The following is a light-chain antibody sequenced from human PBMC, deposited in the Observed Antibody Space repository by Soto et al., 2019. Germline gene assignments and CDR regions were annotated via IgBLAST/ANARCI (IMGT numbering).Light chain of an antibody. Sequence: EIVLTQSPVTLSLSPGERATLSCRASQSVSSYLVWYQQKPGQAPRLLIYDASNRATGIPARFSGSGSGTDFTLTISSLEPEDFAVYYCQQHSNRQITCGGGTKVEIK. CDR1: QSVSSY. V-gene: IGKV3-11*01. J-gene: IGKJ4*01. CDR3: QQHSNRQIT. CDR2: DAS.